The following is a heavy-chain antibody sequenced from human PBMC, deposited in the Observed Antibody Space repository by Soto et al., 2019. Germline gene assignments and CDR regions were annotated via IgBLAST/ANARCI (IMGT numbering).Heavy chain of an antibody. J-gene: IGHJ4*02. CDR3: AKVGLFDGNKPITFEF. CDR2: INQDATRQ. Sequence: PGGSLRLSCAASGSSFSSYWMSWVHQAPGRGLEWVANINQDATRQSYVDSVEGQFSISRDNAKNSLYLQMNSLRVEDTAVYYCAKVGLFDGNKPITFEFWGQGTLVTVSS. V-gene: IGHV3-7*03. D-gene: IGHD3-10*01. CDR1: GSSFSSYW.